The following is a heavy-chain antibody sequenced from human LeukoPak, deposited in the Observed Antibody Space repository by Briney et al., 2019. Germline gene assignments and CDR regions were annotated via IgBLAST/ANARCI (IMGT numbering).Heavy chain of an antibody. D-gene: IGHD4-17*01. CDR1: GGSFSGYY. J-gene: IGHJ4*02. Sequence: SETLSLTCAVYGGSFSGYYWSWIRQPPGKGLEWIGEINHSGSTNYNPSLKSRVTISVDTSKNQFSLKLSSVTAADTAVYYCARGGDYGDYDGYYFDYWGLGTLVTVSS. CDR3: ARGGDYGDYDGYYFDY. CDR2: INHSGST. V-gene: IGHV4-34*01.